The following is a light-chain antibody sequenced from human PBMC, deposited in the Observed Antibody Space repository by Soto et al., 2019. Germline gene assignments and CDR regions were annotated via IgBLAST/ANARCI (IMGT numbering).Light chain of an antibody. CDR3: QAWDSSTVV. V-gene: IGLV3-1*01. CDR2: QDR. J-gene: IGLJ2*01. CDR1: KLGDKY. Sequence: SYELTQPPSVSVSPGQTASITCSGDKLGDKYACWYQQRPGQSPVLVIYQDRKRPSGIPERFSGSNSGNTATLTISGTQAMDEAYYYCQAWDSSTVVFGGGTKLTVL.